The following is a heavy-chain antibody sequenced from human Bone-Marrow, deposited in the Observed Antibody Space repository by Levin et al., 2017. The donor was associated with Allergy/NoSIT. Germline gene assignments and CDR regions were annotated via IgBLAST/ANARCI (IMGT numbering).Heavy chain of an antibody. CDR3: SGDCSGGSCYFDY. CDR2: IKSKTDGGTT. D-gene: IGHD2-15*01. Sequence: PGGSLRLSCAASGFTFSNAWMSWVRQAPGKGLEWVGRIKSKTDGGTTDYAAPVKGRFTISRDDSKNTLYLQMNSLKTEDTAVYYCSGDCSGGSCYFDYWGQGTLVTVSS. CDR1: GFTFSNAW. J-gene: IGHJ4*02. V-gene: IGHV3-15*01.